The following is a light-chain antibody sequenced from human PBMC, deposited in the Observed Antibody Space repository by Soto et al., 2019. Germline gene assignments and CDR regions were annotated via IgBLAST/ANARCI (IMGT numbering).Light chain of an antibody. CDR1: QSVSSSY. CDR2: GAS. CDR3: QQYGSSPPIN. Sequence: IVLTHSPGTLSLSPGERATLSCRASQSVSSSYLAWYQQKPGQAPRLLIYGASSRATGIPDRFSGSGSGTDFTLTISRLEPEDFAVYYCQQYGSSPPINFGQGTRLEI. V-gene: IGKV3-20*01. J-gene: IGKJ5*01.